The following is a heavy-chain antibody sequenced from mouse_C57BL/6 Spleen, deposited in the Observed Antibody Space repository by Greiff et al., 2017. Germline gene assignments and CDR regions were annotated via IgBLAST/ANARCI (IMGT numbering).Heavy chain of an antibody. Sequence: QVQLKQPGAELVKPGASVKMSCKASGYTFTSYWITWVKQRPGQGLEWIGDIYPGSGSTNYNEKFKSKATLTVDTSSSTAYMQLSSLTSEDSAVYYCARGGLYDYDRGYYFDYWGQGTTLTVSS. D-gene: IGHD2-4*01. CDR3: ARGGLYDYDRGYYFDY. CDR2: IYPGSGST. J-gene: IGHJ2*01. CDR1: GYTFTSYW. V-gene: IGHV1-55*01.